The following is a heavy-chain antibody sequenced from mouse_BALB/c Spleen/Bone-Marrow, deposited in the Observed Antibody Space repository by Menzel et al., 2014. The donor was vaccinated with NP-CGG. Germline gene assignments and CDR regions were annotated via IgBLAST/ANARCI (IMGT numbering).Heavy chain of an antibody. CDR1: GFSLTSYG. D-gene: IGHD3-1*01. V-gene: IGHV2-9*02. Sequence: VQLVESGPGLVSPSQSLSIPCTVSGFSLTSYGLHWVRQPPGKGLEWLGVIWAGGSTNYNSALMSRLSISKDNSKSQVFLKMNSLQTDDTAMYYCARDRELSYAMDYWGQGTSVTVSS. J-gene: IGHJ4*01. CDR2: IWAGGST. CDR3: ARDRELSYAMDY.